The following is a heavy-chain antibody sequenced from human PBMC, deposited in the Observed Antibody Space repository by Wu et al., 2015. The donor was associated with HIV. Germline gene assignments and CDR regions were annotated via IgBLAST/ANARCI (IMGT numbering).Heavy chain of an antibody. CDR2: MNPNSGNT. J-gene: IGHJ3*02. V-gene: IGHV1-8*03. CDR3: ARLPYYYDSSGYYWGAFDI. CDR1: GYTFTSYD. D-gene: IGHD3-22*01. Sequence: QVQLVQSGAEVKKPGASVKVSCKASGYTFTSYDINWVRQATGQGLEWMGWMNPNSGNTGYAQKFQGRVTIIRNTSISTAYMELSSLRSEDTAVYYCARLPYYYDSSGYYWGAFDIWGQGTMVTVSS.